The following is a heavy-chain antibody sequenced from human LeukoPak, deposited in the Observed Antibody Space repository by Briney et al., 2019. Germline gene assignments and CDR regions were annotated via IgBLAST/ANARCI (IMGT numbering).Heavy chain of an antibody. J-gene: IGHJ3*02. Sequence: SVKVSCKASGGTFSSYAISWVRQAPGQGLEWMGGIIPIFGTANYAQKFQGRVTITADESTSTAYMELSSLRSDDTAVYYCARADGYCSGGSCYSIVDIWGQGTMVTVSS. CDR2: IIPIFGTA. D-gene: IGHD2-15*01. CDR1: GGTFSSYA. V-gene: IGHV1-69*13. CDR3: ARADGYCSGGSCYSIVDI.